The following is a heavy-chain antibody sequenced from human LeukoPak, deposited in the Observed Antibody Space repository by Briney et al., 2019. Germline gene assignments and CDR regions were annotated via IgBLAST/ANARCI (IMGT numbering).Heavy chain of an antibody. Sequence: SETLSLTCTVSGGSISSGDYYSGWIRQPPGKGLEWLGYIYYSGSTYYNPSLKSRVTISVDTSKNQFSLKLSSVTAADTAVYYCARDSPPYWGAGGMDYWGQGTLVTVSS. CDR3: ARDSPPYWGAGGMDY. D-gene: IGHD1-26*01. J-gene: IGHJ4*02. V-gene: IGHV4-30-4*01. CDR2: IYYSGST. CDR1: GGSISSGDYY.